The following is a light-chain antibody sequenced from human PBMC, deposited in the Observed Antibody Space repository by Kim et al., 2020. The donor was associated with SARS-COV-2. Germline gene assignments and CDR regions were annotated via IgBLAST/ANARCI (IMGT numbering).Light chain of an antibody. CDR3: SSYTSSSTVV. V-gene: IGLV2-18*02. CDR1: GSDVGSYNR. CDR2: EVS. Sequence: GRAVTIAGTGTGSDVGSYNRVAWYQQPPGTAPKLMSYEVSNRPSGVPDRFSGSKSGNTASLTSSGLQAEDEADYYCSSYTSSSTVVFGGGTKLTVL. J-gene: IGLJ2*01.